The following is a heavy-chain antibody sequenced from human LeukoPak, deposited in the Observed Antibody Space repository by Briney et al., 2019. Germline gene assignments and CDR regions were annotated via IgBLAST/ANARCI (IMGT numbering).Heavy chain of an antibody. V-gene: IGHV1-2*02. CDR1: GYTFTGYY. CDR3: ARQQQLLDY. J-gene: IGHJ4*02. CDR2: FNPDSGGT. Sequence: ASVKVSCEASGYTFTGYYMHWVRQAPGQGLEWMGWFNPDSGGTHYAQKFQGRVTMTRDTSISTACMELNRLRSDDTAVYYCARQQQLLDYWGQGTLVTVSS. D-gene: IGHD6-13*01.